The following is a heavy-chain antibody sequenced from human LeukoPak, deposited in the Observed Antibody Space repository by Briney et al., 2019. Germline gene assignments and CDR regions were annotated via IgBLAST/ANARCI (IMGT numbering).Heavy chain of an antibody. Sequence: GGSLRLSCAASGFTFSSYSLNWVRQAPGKGLEWVSSISSSSSYIYYADSVKGRFTISRDNAENSLYLQMYSLRAEDTAVYSCARGAGPYYYHYMDVWGKGTTVTVSS. CDR2: ISSSSSYI. D-gene: IGHD6-13*01. V-gene: IGHV3-21*06. CDR3: ARGAGPYYYHYMDV. CDR1: GFTFSSYS. J-gene: IGHJ6*03.